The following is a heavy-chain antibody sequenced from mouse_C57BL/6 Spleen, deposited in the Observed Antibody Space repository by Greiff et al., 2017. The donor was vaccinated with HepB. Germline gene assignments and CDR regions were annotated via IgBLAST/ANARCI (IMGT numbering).Heavy chain of an antibody. D-gene: IGHD2-4*01. V-gene: IGHV1-64*01. CDR3: ARDDYDDNYYAMEY. Sequence: VQLQQPGAELVKPGASVKLSCKASGYTFTSYWMHWVKQRPGQGLEWIGMIHPNSGSTNYNEKFKSKATLTVDKSSSTAYMQLSSLTSEDSAVYYCARDDYDDNYYAMEYWGQGTSVTVSS. J-gene: IGHJ4*01. CDR2: IHPNSGST. CDR1: GYTFTSYW.